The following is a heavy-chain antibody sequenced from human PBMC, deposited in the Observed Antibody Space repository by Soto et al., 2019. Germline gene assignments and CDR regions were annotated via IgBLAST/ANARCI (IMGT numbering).Heavy chain of an antibody. D-gene: IGHD3-16*01. J-gene: IGHJ4*02. Sequence: PSETLSLTCTVSGGSISSGDYYWSWIRQPPGKGLEWIGYIYYSGSTYYNPSLKSRATISADMSKNQFSLKLSSVTAADTAVYYCARDHWGRGVAYWGQGTLVTVSS. CDR1: GGSISSGDYY. CDR3: ARDHWGRGVAY. CDR2: IYYSGST. V-gene: IGHV4-30-4*01.